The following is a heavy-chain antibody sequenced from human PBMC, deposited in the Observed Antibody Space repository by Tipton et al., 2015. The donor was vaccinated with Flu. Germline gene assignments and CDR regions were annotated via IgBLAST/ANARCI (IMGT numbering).Heavy chain of an antibody. Sequence: LRLSCTVSGVSIRSGGYYWSWIRQHPGKGLEWIGHIYYSGRTFYNPSLKSRVTISVDTSKNQFSLRVISVTAADTAVYYCARRDYSNYVSDPKNWFDPWGQGTLVTVSS. J-gene: IGHJ5*02. CDR3: ARRDYSNYVSDPKNWFDP. CDR1: GVSIRSGGYY. D-gene: IGHD4-11*01. V-gene: IGHV4-31*03. CDR2: IYYSGRT.